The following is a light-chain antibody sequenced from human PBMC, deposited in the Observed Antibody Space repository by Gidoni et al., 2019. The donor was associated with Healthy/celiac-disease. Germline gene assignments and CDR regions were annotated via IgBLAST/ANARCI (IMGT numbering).Light chain of an antibody. CDR2: AAS. V-gene: IGKV1-39*01. Sequence: DIQMTQSPSSLSASVGDRVTITCRASQSISSYLNWYQQKPGKAPKLLIYAASSLQSGVPSRFSGSGSGTDFTLTISSLQPEDFATYYCQQSYSNPPTFXQXTKLEIK. J-gene: IGKJ2*01. CDR1: QSISSY. CDR3: QQSYSNPPT.